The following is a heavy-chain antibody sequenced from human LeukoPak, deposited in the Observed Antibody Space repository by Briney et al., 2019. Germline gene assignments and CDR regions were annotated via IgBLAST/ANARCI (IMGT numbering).Heavy chain of an antibody. CDR2: IYGSGSI. CDR1: GGSFNNYY. V-gene: IGHV4-59*12. J-gene: IGHJ4*02. Sequence: SETLSLTCTVSGGSFNNYYWSWIRQPPGKGLQWIGYIYGSGSINYNPSLKSRATISVGTPKNQVSLKLSSVTAADTAVYYCAKDRHCSGGVCYLEDWGQGTLVTVSS. CDR3: AKDRHCSGGVCYLED. D-gene: IGHD2-8*02.